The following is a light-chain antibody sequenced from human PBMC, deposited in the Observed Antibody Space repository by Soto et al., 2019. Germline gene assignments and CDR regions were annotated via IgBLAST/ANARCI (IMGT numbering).Light chain of an antibody. CDR1: QSISTS. CDR3: QQYGSYSRT. V-gene: IGKV1-5*03. J-gene: IGKJ1*01. CDR2: LAS. Sequence: DIQMSQSPSTLSAFVGDRVTITCRASQSISTSLAWYQQKPGKAPKLLIYLASSLESGVPTRFSGSGSATDFTLSISSLHPDDFATYYCQQYGSYSRTFGQGTKVDIK.